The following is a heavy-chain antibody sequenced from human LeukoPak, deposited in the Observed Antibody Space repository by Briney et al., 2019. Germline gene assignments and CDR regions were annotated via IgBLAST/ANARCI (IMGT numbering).Heavy chain of an antibody. J-gene: IGHJ1*01. D-gene: IGHD2-21*01. CDR3: AKDRLAYCGGDCYSWYFQH. CDR1: GFTFDDYG. V-gene: IGHV3-20*04. Sequence: PGGSLRLSCAASGFTFDDYGMSWVRQAPGKGLEWVSGINWNGGSTGYADSVKGRFTISRDNAKNSLYLQMNSLRAEDTALYYCAKDRLAYCGGDCYSWYFQHWGRGTLVTVSS. CDR2: INWNGGST.